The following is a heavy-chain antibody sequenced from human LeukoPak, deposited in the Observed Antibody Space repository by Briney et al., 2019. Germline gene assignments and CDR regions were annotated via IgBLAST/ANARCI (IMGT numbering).Heavy chain of an antibody. D-gene: IGHD3-10*01. Sequence: ASVKVSCKASGGTFSSYAISWVRQAPGQGLEWMGGIIPIFGTANYAQKFQGRVTITADEPTSTAYMELSSLRSEDTAVYYCARDGRLLAGEFDYWGQGILVTVSS. V-gene: IGHV1-69*13. CDR2: IIPIFGTA. J-gene: IGHJ4*02. CDR3: ARDGRLLAGEFDY. CDR1: GGTFSSYA.